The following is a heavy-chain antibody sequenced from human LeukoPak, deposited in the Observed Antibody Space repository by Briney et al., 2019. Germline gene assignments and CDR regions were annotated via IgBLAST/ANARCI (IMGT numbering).Heavy chain of an antibody. CDR1: GFTLSSYW. CDR3: ARVPVLVTYYYDSSGYYFDY. J-gene: IGHJ4*02. V-gene: IGHV3-7*01. D-gene: IGHD3-22*01. CDR2: IKQDGSEK. Sequence: GGSLRLSCAASGFTLSSYWMSWVRQAPGKGLEWVANIKQDGSEKYYVDSVKGRFTISRDNAKNSLYLQMNSLRAEDTAVYYCARVPVLVTYYYDSSGYYFDYWGQGTLVTVSS.